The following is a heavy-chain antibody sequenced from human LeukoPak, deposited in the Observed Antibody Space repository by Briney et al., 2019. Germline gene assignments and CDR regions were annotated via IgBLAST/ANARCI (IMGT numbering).Heavy chain of an antibody. V-gene: IGHV4-59*01. CDR3: AGYDFWSGSLNSYYYYYYMDV. Sequence: SETLSLTCTVSGGSISSYYWSWIRQPPGKGLEWIGYIYYSGSTNYNPSLKSRVTISVDTSKNQFSLKLSSVTAADTAVYYCAGYDFWSGSLNSYYYYYYMDVWGKGTTVTVSS. J-gene: IGHJ6*03. D-gene: IGHD3-3*01. CDR2: IYYSGST. CDR1: GGSISSYY.